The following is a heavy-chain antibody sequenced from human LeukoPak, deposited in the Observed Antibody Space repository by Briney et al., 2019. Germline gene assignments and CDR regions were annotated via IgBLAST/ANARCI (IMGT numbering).Heavy chain of an antibody. J-gene: IGHJ5*01. D-gene: IGHD2-8*02. V-gene: IGHV3-21*01. CDR1: GFTFSNAW. CDR3: ARVAVSGPTGWFDS. Sequence: GGSLRLSCAASGFTFSNAWMSWVRQAPGKGLEWVSSISSTSAYTYYADSVKGRFTISRDNVDNVVYLQMNSLGAEDTAVYYCARVAVSGPTGWFDSWGQGTLVIVSS. CDR2: ISSTSAYT.